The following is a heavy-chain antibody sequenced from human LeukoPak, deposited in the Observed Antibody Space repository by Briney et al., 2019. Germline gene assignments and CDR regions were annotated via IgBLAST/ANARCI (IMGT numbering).Heavy chain of an antibody. V-gene: IGHV4-38-2*02. D-gene: IGHD2-2*01. Sequence: SETLSLTCAVSGYSISSGYQWAWIRQSPGKGLEWIGSIYHSGSAHYNPSLKSRVTISVETSRNQFSLKMYSVTAADTAVYYCARDPRWLTPDCTSTSCYENYFDPWGQGTLVTVSS. J-gene: IGHJ5*02. CDR2: IYHSGSA. CDR3: ARDPRWLTPDCTSTSCYENYFDP. CDR1: GYSISSGYQ.